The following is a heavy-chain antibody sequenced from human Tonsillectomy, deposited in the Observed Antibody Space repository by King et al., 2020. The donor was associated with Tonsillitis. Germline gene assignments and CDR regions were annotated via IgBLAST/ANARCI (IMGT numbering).Heavy chain of an antibody. V-gene: IGHV4-34*01. D-gene: IGHD3-3*01. CDR2: INHSGST. CDR3: ARPLDDAFDI. Sequence: VQLQQWGAGLLKPSETLSLTCAVYGGSFSGYYWSWIRQPPGKGLEWIGEINHSGSTNYNPSLKSRVTVSVDTSKNQFSLKLSSVTAADTAVYYCARPLDDAFDIWGQGTMVTVSS. CDR1: GGSFSGYY. J-gene: IGHJ3*02.